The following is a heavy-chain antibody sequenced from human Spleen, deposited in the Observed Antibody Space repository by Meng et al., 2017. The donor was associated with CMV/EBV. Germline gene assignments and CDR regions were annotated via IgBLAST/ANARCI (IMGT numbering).Heavy chain of an antibody. Sequence: ASVKVSCKASGYTFTGYYMHWVRQAPGQGLEWMGWINPNSGGTNYAQKFQGRVTMTRDTSISTTYMELSRLRSDDTAVYYCARTRSGYYYGDYWGQGTLVTVS. J-gene: IGHJ4*02. CDR1: GYTFTGYY. D-gene: IGHD3-22*01. V-gene: IGHV1-2*02. CDR2: INPNSGGT. CDR3: ARTRSGYYYGDY.